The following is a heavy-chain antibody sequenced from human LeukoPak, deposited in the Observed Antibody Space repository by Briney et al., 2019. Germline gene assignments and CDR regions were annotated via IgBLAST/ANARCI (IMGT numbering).Heavy chain of an antibody. CDR1: GFTFSSYA. CDR3: AREVYSGSYPYYYGMDV. Sequence: PGGSLRLSCAASGFTFSSYAMHWVRQAPGKGLEWVAVISYDGSNKYYADSVKGRFTTSRDNSKNTLYLQMNSLRAEDTAVYYCAREVYSGSYPYYYGMDVWGQGTTVTVSS. J-gene: IGHJ6*02. V-gene: IGHV3-30*04. D-gene: IGHD1-26*01. CDR2: ISYDGSNK.